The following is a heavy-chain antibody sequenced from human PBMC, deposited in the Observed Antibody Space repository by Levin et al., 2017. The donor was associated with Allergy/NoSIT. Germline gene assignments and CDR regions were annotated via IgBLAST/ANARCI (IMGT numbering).Heavy chain of an antibody. V-gene: IGHV3-48*03. CDR1: GFSFSNYE. J-gene: IGHJ3*02. CDR2: ISSSGNTI. D-gene: IGHD3-22*01. Sequence: GGSLRLSCAASGFSFSNYEMNWVRQAPGKGLEWVSHISSSGNTINYADSVKGRFTISRDNAKNSLYLQMNSLRAEDTALYYCAKELLLDSSGYIRGAFDIWGQGTMVTVSS. CDR3: AKELLLDSSGYIRGAFDI.